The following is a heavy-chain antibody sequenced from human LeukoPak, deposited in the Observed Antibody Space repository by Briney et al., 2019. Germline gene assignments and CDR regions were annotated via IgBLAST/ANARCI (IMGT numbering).Heavy chain of an antibody. D-gene: IGHD3-10*01. CDR3: ARLSSGSYEVDD. CDR1: GYSFTSYW. CDR2: IYSGDSDT. V-gene: IGHV5-51*01. J-gene: IGHJ4*02. Sequence: GESLKIPCKGSGYSFTSYWIGRVRQMPGEGLVWRGIIYSGDSDTRYSPSFQGQVTISADKSISTAYLQWSSLKASDTAMYYCARLSSGSYEVDDWGQGTLVTVSS.